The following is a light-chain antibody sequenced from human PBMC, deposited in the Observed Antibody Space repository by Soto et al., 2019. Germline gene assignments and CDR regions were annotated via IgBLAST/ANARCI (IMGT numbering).Light chain of an antibody. CDR3: QQYNSYPRT. CDR1: RGFVRG. Sequence: DIQMTQSPSTLSASVGDRVTITCRPSRGFVRGLAWYQQKPGKAPKLLIYDASTLESGVPSRFSGSGSGTEFTLTISSLQPDDFATYHCQQYNSYPRTFGQGTKLEIK. CDR2: DAS. V-gene: IGKV1-5*01. J-gene: IGKJ2*01.